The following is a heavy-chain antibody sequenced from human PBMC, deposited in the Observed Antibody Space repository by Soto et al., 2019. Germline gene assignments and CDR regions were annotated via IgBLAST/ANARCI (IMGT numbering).Heavy chain of an antibody. D-gene: IGHD3-3*01. CDR1: GYPVTAYY. V-gene: IGHV1-2*02. J-gene: IGHJ3*02. Sequence: QLHLVQSGAVVKKPGASVTVSCSASGYPVTAYYMHWVRQAPGRRLEWMGGINPATGAAKYTQTFQGRVTMTRATSTSTVFMELGGLTSEGPAGFYCARGGGVGVAGSAAFDMWGQGTLVTVSS. CDR3: ARGGGVGVAGSAAFDM. CDR2: INPATGAA.